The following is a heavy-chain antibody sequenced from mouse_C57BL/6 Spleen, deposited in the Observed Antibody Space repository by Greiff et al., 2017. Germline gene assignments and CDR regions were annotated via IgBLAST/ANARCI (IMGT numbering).Heavy chain of an antibody. CDR3: AREGYYYGSSYNYAMDY. V-gene: IGHV3-6*01. CDR1: GYSITSGYY. J-gene: IGHJ4*01. CDR2: ISYDGSN. D-gene: IGHD1-1*01. Sequence: VQLKESGPGLVKPSQSLSLTCSVTGYSITSGYYWNWIRQFPGNKLEWMGYISYDGSNNYNPSLKNRISITRDTSKNQFFLKLNSVTTEDTATYYCAREGYYYGSSYNYAMDYWGQGTSVTVSS.